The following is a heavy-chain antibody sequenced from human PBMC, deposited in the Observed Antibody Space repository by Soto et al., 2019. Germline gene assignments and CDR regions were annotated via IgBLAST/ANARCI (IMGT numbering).Heavy chain of an antibody. J-gene: IGHJ6*02. D-gene: IGHD2-15*01. CDR2: IYHSGST. CDR3: ARDGVVVAADYYYYYGMDV. Sequence: SETLSLTCAVSGGYISSSNWWSWVRKPPGKGLEWIGEIYHSGSTNYNPSLKSRVTISVDKSKNQFSLKLSSVTAADTAVYYCARDGVVVAADYYYYYGMDVWGQGTTVTVS. V-gene: IGHV4-4*02. CDR1: GGYISSSNW.